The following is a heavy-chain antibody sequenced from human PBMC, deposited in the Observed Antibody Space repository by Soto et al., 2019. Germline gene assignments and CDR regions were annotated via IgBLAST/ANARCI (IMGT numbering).Heavy chain of an antibody. J-gene: IGHJ4*02. CDR2: ISSNGGST. CDR3: AREITMVRGGGAFDY. Sequence: EVPLVESGGGLVQPGGSLRLSCAASGFTFSSYAIHWVRQAPGKGLEYVSAISSNGGSTYYANSVKGRFTISRDNSKNTLYLQMGSLRAEDMAVYYCAREITMVRGGGAFDYWGQGTLVTVSS. V-gene: IGHV3-64*01. D-gene: IGHD3-10*01. CDR1: GFTFSSYA.